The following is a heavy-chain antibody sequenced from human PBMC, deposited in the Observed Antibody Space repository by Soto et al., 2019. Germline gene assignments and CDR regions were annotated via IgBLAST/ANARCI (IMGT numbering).Heavy chain of an antibody. CDR3: ARYGSGSYYGFYYYGMEV. CDR2: IWYDGSNK. V-gene: IGHV3-33*08. D-gene: IGHD1-26*01. J-gene: IGHJ6*02. CDR1: LFTFSSYG. Sequence: PVGSLRLSCSSSLFTFSSYGMHWVLHSPVKGLEWVAVIWYDGSNKYYADSVKGRFTISRDNSKNTLYLQMNSLRAEDTAVYYCARYGSGSYYGFYYYGMEVWGQGTTVTVSS.